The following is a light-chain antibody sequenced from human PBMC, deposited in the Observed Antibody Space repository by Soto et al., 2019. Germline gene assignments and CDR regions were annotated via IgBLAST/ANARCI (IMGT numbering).Light chain of an antibody. CDR1: SSDVGGYNY. Sequence: QSALTQPASVSGSPGQSITISCTGTSSDVGGYNYVSWYQQHPGKAPKLMIYDVSNRPSGVSNRFSGSKSGNTASLTISGLAAEDEADYYCSSYTSSSTVVFGGGTQLTVL. CDR2: DVS. V-gene: IGLV2-14*01. J-gene: IGLJ2*01. CDR3: SSYTSSSTVV.